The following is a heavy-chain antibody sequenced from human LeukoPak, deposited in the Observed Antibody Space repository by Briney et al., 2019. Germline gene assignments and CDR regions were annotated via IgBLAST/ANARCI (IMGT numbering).Heavy chain of an antibody. D-gene: IGHD5-24*01. V-gene: IGHV1-18*01. CDR3: VRVGDVPGDAFAI. CDR1: LCIYTRYR. J-gene: IGHJ3*02. Sequence: SLCIYTRYRLSEVRPPAAKGGAGVGWINAYKGNANYAQKLQGRATQTPDTSTRTLYMELRRLRHDDTDGYYCVRVGDVPGDAFAIWGEGTMVTVSS. CDR2: INAYKGNA.